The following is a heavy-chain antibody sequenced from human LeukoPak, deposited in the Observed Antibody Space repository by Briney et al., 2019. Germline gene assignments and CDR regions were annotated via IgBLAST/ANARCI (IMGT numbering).Heavy chain of an antibody. CDR2: VNTDGTTT. V-gene: IGHV3-74*03. J-gene: IGHJ4*02. CDR1: GFTVGHHY. Sequence: PGGSLRLSRAASGFTVGHHYMHWVRQSPGQGLVWVSYVNTDGTTTTYADSVKGRFASSRDNAKNMVYLQMSSLRAEDTAVYYCVRDAPQSQFDYWGRGALVTVSS. CDR3: VRDAPQSQFDY. D-gene: IGHD4-11*01.